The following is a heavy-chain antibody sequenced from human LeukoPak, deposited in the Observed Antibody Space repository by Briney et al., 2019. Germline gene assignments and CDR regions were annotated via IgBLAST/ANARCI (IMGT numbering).Heavy chain of an antibody. V-gene: IGHV1-46*01. Sequence: ASVKVSCKASGYTFTSYYMHWVRQAPGQGLEWVGIINPSGGSTSYAQKFQGRVTMTRDTSTSTVYMELSSLRSENTAVSYCARDLTLWPRVGVGYWGQGTLVTVSS. CDR3: ARDLTLWPRVGVGY. CDR2: INPSGGST. CDR1: GYTFTSYY. D-gene: IGHD2-21*01. J-gene: IGHJ4*02.